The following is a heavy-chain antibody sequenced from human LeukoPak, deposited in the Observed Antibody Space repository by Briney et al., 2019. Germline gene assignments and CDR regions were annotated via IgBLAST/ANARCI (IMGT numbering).Heavy chain of an antibody. CDR1: GFTISSYG. CDR3: AKDIEAGYSSSWTIEY. J-gene: IGHJ4*02. Sequence: GRSLRLSCVASGFTISSYGMHWVRQAPGKGLEWVALISYDGRNKYYVDSVKGRFTISRDNSKNTLYLQMNSLRAEDTAVYYCAKDIEAGYSSSWTIEYWGQGTLVTVSS. CDR2: ISYDGRNK. D-gene: IGHD6-13*01. V-gene: IGHV3-30*18.